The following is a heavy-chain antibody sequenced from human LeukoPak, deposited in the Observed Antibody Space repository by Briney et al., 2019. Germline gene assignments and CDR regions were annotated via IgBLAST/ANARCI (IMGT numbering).Heavy chain of an antibody. J-gene: IGHJ4*02. CDR1: GFTFSSYA. D-gene: IGHD1-26*01. CDR2: VSTTGAAT. V-gene: IGHV3-23*01. CDR3: AKGFSGYSGSSLDS. Sequence: PGGSLRLSCAAPGFTFSSYAMTWVRQAPGKGLEWVSAVSTTGAATYYADSVKGRFTISRDNSRNTLYLQMNSLRAEDTALYYCAKGFSGYSGSSLDSWGQGTQVTVSS.